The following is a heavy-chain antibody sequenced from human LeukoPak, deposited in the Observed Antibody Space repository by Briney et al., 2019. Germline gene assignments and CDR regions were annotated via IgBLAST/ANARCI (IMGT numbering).Heavy chain of an antibody. CDR2: IYASGST. Sequence: ASETLSLTCTVSGGSISSSSYYWSWIRQPAGKGLEWIGRIYASGSTNYNPSLKSRVTISVDTSKNQFSLKLSSVTAADTAVYYCARVGGYNYYYYYYYMDVWGKGTTVTVSS. CDR1: GGSISSSSYY. V-gene: IGHV4-61*02. CDR3: ARVGGYNYYYYYYYMDV. D-gene: IGHD5-24*01. J-gene: IGHJ6*03.